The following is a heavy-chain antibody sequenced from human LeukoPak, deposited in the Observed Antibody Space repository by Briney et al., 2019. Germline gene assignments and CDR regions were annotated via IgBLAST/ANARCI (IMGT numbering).Heavy chain of an antibody. J-gene: IGHJ4*02. D-gene: IGHD1-26*01. V-gene: IGHV3-48*01. CDR3: ARDIPGGATHLDY. CDR2: ISSSSSTI. Sequence: GGSLRLSCAASGFTFSSYSMNWVRQALGKGLEWVSYISSSSSTIYYADSVKGRFTISRDNAKNSLYLQMNSLRAEDTAVYYCARDIPGGATHLDYWGQGTLVTVSS. CDR1: GFTFSSYS.